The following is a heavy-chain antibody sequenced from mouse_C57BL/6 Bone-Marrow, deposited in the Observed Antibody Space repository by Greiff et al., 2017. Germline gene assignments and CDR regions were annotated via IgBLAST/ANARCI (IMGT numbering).Heavy chain of an antibody. CDR3: ARVSNFHY. V-gene: IGHV1-42*01. Sequence: EVQLQQSGPELVKPGASVKISCKASGYSFTGYYMNWVKQSPEKSLEWIGEINPSTGGTTYNQKFKAKATLTVDKYSSTAYMQLKSLTSEDSAVYYCARVSNFHYWGQGTTLTVSS. CDR1: GYSFTGYY. CDR2: INPSTGGT. D-gene: IGHD2-5*01. J-gene: IGHJ2*01.